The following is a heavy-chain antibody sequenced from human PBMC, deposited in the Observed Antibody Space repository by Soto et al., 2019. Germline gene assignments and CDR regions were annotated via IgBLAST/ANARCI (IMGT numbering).Heavy chain of an antibody. CDR2: IWYDGSNK. D-gene: IGHD5-18*01. V-gene: IGHV3-33*01. CDR1: GFTFSSYG. Sequence: GGSLRLSCAASGFTFSSYGMHWVRQAPGKGLEWVAVIWYDGSNKYYADSVKGRFTISRDNSKNTLYLQMNSLRAEDTAVYYCAREVVDTAMVFSYYGMDVWGQGTTVTVSS. CDR3: AREVVDTAMVFSYYGMDV. J-gene: IGHJ6*02.